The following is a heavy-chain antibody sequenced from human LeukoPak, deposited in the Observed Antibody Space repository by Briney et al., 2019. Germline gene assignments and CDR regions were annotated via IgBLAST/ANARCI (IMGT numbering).Heavy chain of an antibody. V-gene: IGHV4-59*01. Sequence: SETLSLTCTVSVGSIRSYYWSWLRQPPRNGLEGIGNIHHSVSTNYHSPLISRVTMSLDTSKNLFSLVLRSVTPSDTRVYCCAGWVSTVSRVEYFENWGQGTLVTVSS. CDR1: VGSIRSYY. CDR3: AGWVSTVSRVEYFEN. J-gene: IGHJ1*01. CDR2: IHHSVST. D-gene: IGHD2-21*02.